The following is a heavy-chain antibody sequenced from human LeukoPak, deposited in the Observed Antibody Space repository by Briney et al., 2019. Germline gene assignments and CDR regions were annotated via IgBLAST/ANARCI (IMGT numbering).Heavy chain of an antibody. D-gene: IGHD3-10*01. Sequence: PSETLSLACSVSGVSISSGSNYWGWIRQPPGKTLEWIGSIYSSGSTYYNSSLKSRVIILIDTSKNHFSLTLSSVTAADTAVYYCTRSDGYGLVGIWGQGTMVTVSS. V-gene: IGHV4-39*07. CDR2: IYSSGST. CDR1: GVSISSGSNY. CDR3: TRSDGYGLVGI. J-gene: IGHJ3*01.